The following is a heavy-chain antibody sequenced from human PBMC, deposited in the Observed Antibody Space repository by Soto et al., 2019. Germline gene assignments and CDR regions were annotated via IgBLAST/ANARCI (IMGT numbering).Heavy chain of an antibody. CDR3: ARLGVAAAGTWFDI. CDR2: IIPIFGTA. CDR1: GGTFSSYA. V-gene: IGHV1-69*13. J-gene: IGHJ5*02. Sequence: APVKRSRTASGGTFSSYASSRGRQDPGQGLEWMGGIIPIFGTANYAQKFQGRVTITADESTSTAYMELSSLRSEDTAVYYCARLGVAAAGTWFDIWGQGTLVTVSS. D-gene: IGHD6-13*01.